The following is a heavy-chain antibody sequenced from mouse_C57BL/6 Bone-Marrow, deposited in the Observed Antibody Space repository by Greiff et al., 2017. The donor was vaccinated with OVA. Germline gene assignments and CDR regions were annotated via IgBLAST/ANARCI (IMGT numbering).Heavy chain of an antibody. J-gene: IGHJ2*01. CDR2: IYPSDSET. D-gene: IGHD2-3*01. CDR3: ARGGEWLLRYFDY. CDR1: GYTFTSYW. V-gene: IGHV1-61*01. Sequence: QVQLQQPGAELVRPGSSVKLSCKASGYTFTSYWMDWVKQRPGQGLEWIGNIYPSDSETHYNQKFKDKATLTVDKSSSTAYMQLSSLTSEDSAVYYCARGGEWLLRYFDYWGQGTTLTVSS.